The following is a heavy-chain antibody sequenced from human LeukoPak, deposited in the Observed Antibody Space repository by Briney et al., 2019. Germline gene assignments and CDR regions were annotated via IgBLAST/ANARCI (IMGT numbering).Heavy chain of an antibody. D-gene: IGHD2-15*01. V-gene: IGHV3-7*03. CDR1: GVAIRNSW. J-gene: IGHJ5*02. CDR2: IHPDGSVQ. Sequence: GGSLRLSCVASGVAIRNSWMSWVRQAPGKGLEWVANIHPDGSVQNYVDSVKGRFTISRDNAKNFLYLQMNSLRAEDTALYYCARYSVANWFDPWGQGTLVTVSS. CDR3: ARYSVANWFDP.